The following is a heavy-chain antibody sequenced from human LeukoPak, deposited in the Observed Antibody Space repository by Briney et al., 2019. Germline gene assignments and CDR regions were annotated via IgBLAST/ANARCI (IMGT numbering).Heavy chain of an antibody. CDR1: GFTFSSYA. CDR2: IYSGGNT. D-gene: IGHD2-15*01. CDR3: ARRAGEYSHPYDY. Sequence: GGSLRLSCAASGFTFSSYAMRWVRQAPGKGLEWVSFIYSGGNTHYSDSVTGRFTISRDNSKNTLYLQMNSLRAEDTAIYYCARRAGEYSHPYDYWGQGTLVTVSS. V-gene: IGHV3-53*01. J-gene: IGHJ4*02.